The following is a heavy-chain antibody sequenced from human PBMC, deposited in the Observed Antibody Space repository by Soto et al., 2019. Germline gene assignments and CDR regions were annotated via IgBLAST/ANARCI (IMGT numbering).Heavy chain of an antibody. CDR2: FDPEDGET. CDR3: ATSRSPVVLATNWFDP. J-gene: IGHJ5*02. Sequence: ASVKVSCKVSGYTLTELSMHWVRQAPGKGLEWMGGFDPEDGETIYAQKFQGRVTVTEDTSTDTAYMELSSLRSEDTAVYYCATSRSPVVLATNWFDPWGQGTLVTVSS. D-gene: IGHD2-2*01. CDR1: GYTLTELS. V-gene: IGHV1-24*01.